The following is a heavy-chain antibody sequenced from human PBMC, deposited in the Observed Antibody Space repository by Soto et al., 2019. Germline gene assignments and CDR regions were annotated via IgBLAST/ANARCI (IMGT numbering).Heavy chain of an antibody. CDR3: DRAMAGKLRPLDY. CDR2: IWYDGSNT. CDR1: GFFFRDFG. D-gene: IGHD6-19*01. V-gene: IGHV3-33*01. J-gene: IGHJ4*02. Sequence: GGSLRLSCVASGFFFRDFGMHWVRQAPGKGLEWVSVIWYDGSNTYQGESVKGRFTMSRDISKNTLYLQMDSLRPEDKAVSYCDRAMAGKLRPLDYWGQGTLVTVSS.